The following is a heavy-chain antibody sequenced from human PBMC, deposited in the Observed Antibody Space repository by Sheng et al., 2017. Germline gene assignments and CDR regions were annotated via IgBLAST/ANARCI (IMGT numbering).Heavy chain of an antibody. J-gene: IGHJ5*01. Sequence: QVHLVQSGAEVKKPGASVKVSCEASGYTFSDYFMHWVRQAPGQGLEWMGWINPDSGDTKYAPKFQGSVTMTGDTSLSIAYLELSRLTSDDTAFYYCATIKSGLFRTGDSWGQG. CDR2: INPDSGDT. D-gene: IGHD3-3*01. CDR1: GYTFSDYF. CDR3: ATIKSGLFRTGDS. V-gene: IGHV1-2*02.